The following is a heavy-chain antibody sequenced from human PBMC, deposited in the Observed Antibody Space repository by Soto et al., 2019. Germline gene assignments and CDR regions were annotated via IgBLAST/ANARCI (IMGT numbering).Heavy chain of an antibody. CDR3: AREEGITIFGVVHIGMDV. V-gene: IGHV4-34*01. Sequence: QVQLQQWGAGLLKPSETLSLTCAVYGGSFSGYYWSWIRQPPGKGLEWIGEINHSGSTNYNPSLKSRVTISVDTSKNQFSLKLSSVTAADTAVYYCAREEGITIFGVVHIGMDVWGQGTMVTVSS. J-gene: IGHJ6*02. D-gene: IGHD3-3*01. CDR1: GGSFSGYY. CDR2: INHSGST.